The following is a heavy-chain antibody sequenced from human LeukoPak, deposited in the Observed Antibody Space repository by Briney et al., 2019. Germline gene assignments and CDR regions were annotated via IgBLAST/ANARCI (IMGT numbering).Heavy chain of an antibody. CDR3: ARTSADYANDAFDI. V-gene: IGHV3-21*01. D-gene: IGHD4-17*01. Sequence: GGSLRLSCAASGFTFSSYSMNWVRQAPGKGLEWVSSISSSSSYIYYADSVKGRFTISRDNAKNSLYLQMNCLRAEDTAVYYCARTSADYANDAFDIWGQGTMVTVSS. CDR1: GFTFSSYS. J-gene: IGHJ3*02. CDR2: ISSSSSYI.